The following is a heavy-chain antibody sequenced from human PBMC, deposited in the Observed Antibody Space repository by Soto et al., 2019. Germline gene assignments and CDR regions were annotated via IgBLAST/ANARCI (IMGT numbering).Heavy chain of an antibody. V-gene: IGHV1-18*01. CDR2: ISTYSGDT. CDR3: ARHHGPTTSENGFAP. J-gene: IGHJ5*02. CDR1: GYTFFTYD. D-gene: IGHD5-12*01. Sequence: ASVKVSCKASGYTFFTYDISWVRQAPGQGLEWMGWISTYSGDTKYAQKFQGRVTMTTDTSTTTAYLELRSLRSDDTAVYYCARHHGPTTSENGFAPGGRGTLVT.